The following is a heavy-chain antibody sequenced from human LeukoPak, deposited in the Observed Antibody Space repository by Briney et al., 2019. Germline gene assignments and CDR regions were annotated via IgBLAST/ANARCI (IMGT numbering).Heavy chain of an antibody. D-gene: IGHD3-16*02. CDR2: INHSGST. Sequence: PSETLSLTCAVYGGSFSGYYWSWIRQPPGKGLEWIGEINHSGSTNYNPSLKSRATISVDTSKKHFSLKLSSVTAADAAMYYCARLYLWGDYRYVAFDIWGQGTMVTVSS. V-gene: IGHV4-34*01. CDR1: GGSFSGYY. J-gene: IGHJ3*02. CDR3: ARLYLWGDYRYVAFDI.